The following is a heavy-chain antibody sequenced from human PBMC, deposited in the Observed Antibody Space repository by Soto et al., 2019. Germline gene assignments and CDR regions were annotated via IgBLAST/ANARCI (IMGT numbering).Heavy chain of an antibody. CDR2: IKTNAEGGTT. J-gene: IGHJ6*02. CDR1: GLTISNAW. CDR3: TTGSVEGV. V-gene: IGHV3-15*07. D-gene: IGHD2-15*01. Sequence: EVQLVESGGGFIYPGGSLRLSCVASGLTISNAWMNWVRQAPGKGLEWVGRIKTNAEGGTTDYAAAVKGRFTVSRDDSRNTLYLQMNSLKTEDTAVYYCTTGSVEGVWGQGTTVTVS.